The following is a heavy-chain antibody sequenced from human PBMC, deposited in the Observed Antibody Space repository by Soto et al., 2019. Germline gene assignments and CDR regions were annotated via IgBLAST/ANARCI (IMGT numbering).Heavy chain of an antibody. CDR3: ARERGLRNGWYPDY. J-gene: IGHJ4*02. D-gene: IGHD6-19*01. CDR2: IRDSGSYT. Sequence: QVQLVESGGGLVKPGGSLRLSCAASGFTFSDYYMSWIRRAPGKGLEWISYIRDSGSYTNYADSVKGRFTISRDTAKKSLYLQMNSLRAEDTAVYYCARERGLRNGWYPDYWGQGTLVTVSS. V-gene: IGHV3-11*06. CDR1: GFTFSDYY.